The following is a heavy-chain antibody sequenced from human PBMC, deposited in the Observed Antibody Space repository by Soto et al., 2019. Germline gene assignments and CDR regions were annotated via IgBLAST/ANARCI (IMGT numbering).Heavy chain of an antibody. CDR1: GFTFDDYA. J-gene: IGHJ4*02. Sequence: GGSLRLSCAASGFTFDDYAMHWVRQAPGKGLEWVSGISWNSGSIGYADSVKGRFTISRDNAKNSLYLQMNSLRAEDTALYYCAKDPSGYYGSGSYYNGVSYFDYWGQGTLVTVSS. V-gene: IGHV3-9*01. CDR3: AKDPSGYYGSGSYYNGVSYFDY. CDR2: ISWNSGSI. D-gene: IGHD3-10*01.